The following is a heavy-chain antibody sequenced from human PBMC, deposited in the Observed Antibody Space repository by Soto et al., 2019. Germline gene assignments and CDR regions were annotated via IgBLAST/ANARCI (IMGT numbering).Heavy chain of an antibody. CDR2: INPNSGGT. Sequence: GASVKVSCKASGYTFTGYYMHWVRQAPGQGLEWMGWINPNSGGTNYAQKFQGWVTMTGDTSTSTVYMELSSLRSEDTAVYYCARSRYFDGRNFDYWGQGTLVTVSS. V-gene: IGHV1-2*04. CDR3: ARSRYFDGRNFDY. J-gene: IGHJ4*02. D-gene: IGHD3-9*01. CDR1: GYTFTGYY.